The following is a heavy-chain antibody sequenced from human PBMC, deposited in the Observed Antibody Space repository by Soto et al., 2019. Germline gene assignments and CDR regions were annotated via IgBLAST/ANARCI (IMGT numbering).Heavy chain of an antibody. CDR1: GFTFRSYA. D-gene: IGHD2-15*01. CDR2: ISYDGSNK. Sequence: QVQLVESGGGVVQPGRSLRLSCAASGFTFRSYAMHWVRQAPGKGLECVAVISYDGSNKFYRDYVKGRFTISRDNSKNTMYLQINSLRYEDTAVYYCARGDREDIAVVVCGRQGEYGVDVWGQGTMVTVSS. J-gene: IGHJ6*02. V-gene: IGHV3-30-3*01. CDR3: ARGDREDIAVVVCGRQGEYGVDV.